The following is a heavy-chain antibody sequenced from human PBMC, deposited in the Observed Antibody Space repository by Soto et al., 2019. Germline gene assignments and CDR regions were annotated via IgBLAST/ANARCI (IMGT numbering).Heavy chain of an antibody. D-gene: IGHD5-12*01. V-gene: IGHV3-30*18. CDR2: ISYDGSNK. Sequence: GSLRLSCAASGFTFSSYGMHWVRQAPGKGLEWVAVISYDGSNKYYADSVKGRFTISRDNSKNTLYLQMNSLRAEDTAVYYCAKSRDGYNFDYWGQGTLVTVSS. CDR3: AKSRDGYNFDY. J-gene: IGHJ4*02. CDR1: GFTFSSYG.